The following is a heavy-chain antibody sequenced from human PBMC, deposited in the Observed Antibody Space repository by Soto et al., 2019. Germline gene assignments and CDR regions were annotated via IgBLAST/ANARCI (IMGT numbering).Heavy chain of an antibody. D-gene: IGHD2-15*01. CDR2: VLPLLDAS. V-gene: IGHV1-69*08. Sequence: QVQLVQSGAEVKKPGSSVRISCAASGATFNDYTFTWVRRAPGQGLEWMGRVLPLLDASNYAEKFQDRGTITADRSTSTVYMELSGLRSEDSAIYYCASGKSQMTQDRMGFYYYMEVWGKGTTVTVSS. CDR1: GATFNDYT. J-gene: IGHJ6*03. CDR3: ASGKSQMTQDRMGFYYYMEV.